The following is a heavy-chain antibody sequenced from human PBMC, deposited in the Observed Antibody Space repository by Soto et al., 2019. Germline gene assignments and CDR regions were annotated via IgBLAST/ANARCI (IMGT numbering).Heavy chain of an antibody. CDR3: AREYYYDSSGYLGAFDI. CDR1: GYTFTSYY. D-gene: IGHD3-22*01. CDR2: INPNSGGT. V-gene: IGHV1-2*04. J-gene: IGHJ3*02. Sequence: ASVKVSCKASGYTFTSYYIHWVRQAPGQGLEWMGWINPNSGGTNYAQKFQGWVTMTRDTSISTAYMELSRLRSDDTAVYYCAREYYYDSSGYLGAFDICGQGTMVTVSS.